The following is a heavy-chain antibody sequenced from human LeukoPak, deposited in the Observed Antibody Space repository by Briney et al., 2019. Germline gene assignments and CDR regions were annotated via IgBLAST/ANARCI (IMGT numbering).Heavy chain of an antibody. Sequence: GGSLRLSRAASGFTFSSYWMSWVRQAPGKGLEWVANIKQDGSEKYYVDSVKGRFTISRDNAKNSLYLQMNSLRAEDTALYFCARDATTDVGTVYMDVWGKGTTVTISS. CDR1: GFTFSSYW. CDR3: ARDATTDVGTVYMDV. J-gene: IGHJ6*03. CDR2: IKQDGSEK. V-gene: IGHV3-7*01. D-gene: IGHD4-17*01.